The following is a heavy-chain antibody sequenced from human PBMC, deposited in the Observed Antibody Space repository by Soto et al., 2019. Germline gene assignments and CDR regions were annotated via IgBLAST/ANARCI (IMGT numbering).Heavy chain of an antibody. CDR1: GGSFSNYY. Sequence: PSETLSLTCAVPGGSFSNYYWSWIRQPPGRGLEWIGEVNDLGSSNYNPSLKSRVTMSVDMSKKQFSLRLTSVTAADTAVYYCRKWFGDLLRDYWGQGTLVTVSS. CDR2: VNDLGSS. CDR3: RKWFGDLLRDY. V-gene: IGHV4-34*01. J-gene: IGHJ4*02. D-gene: IGHD3-10*01.